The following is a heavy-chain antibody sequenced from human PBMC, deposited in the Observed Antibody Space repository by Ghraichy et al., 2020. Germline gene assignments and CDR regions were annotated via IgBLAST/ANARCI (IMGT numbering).Heavy chain of an antibody. J-gene: IGHJ3*02. CDR1: GGSVRGHY. CDR2: INDSGNT. D-gene: IGHD2-8*01. V-gene: IGHV4-34*01. CDR3: ARGGVPDAYDI. Sequence: SETLSRTCAVYGGSVRGHYWTWIRQPPGKGLQWIGEINDSGNTNYMPSLESRVTISVDTSKNQFSLRLTSLTAADTAVYYCARGGVPDAYDIWGQGTMVTVSS.